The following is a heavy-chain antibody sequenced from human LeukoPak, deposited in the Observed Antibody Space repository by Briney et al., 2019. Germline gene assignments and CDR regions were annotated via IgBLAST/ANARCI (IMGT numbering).Heavy chain of an antibody. CDR3: ARDKEYYDSSGYYDY. D-gene: IGHD3-22*01. Sequence: GGSLRLSCAASGFTFSIYSMNWVRQAPGKGLEWVSSISSSSSYIYYADSVKGRLTISRDNAKNSLYLQMNSLRAEDTAVYYCARDKEYYDSSGYYDYWGQGTLVTVSS. CDR2: ISSSSSYI. J-gene: IGHJ4*02. V-gene: IGHV3-21*01. CDR1: GFTFSIYS.